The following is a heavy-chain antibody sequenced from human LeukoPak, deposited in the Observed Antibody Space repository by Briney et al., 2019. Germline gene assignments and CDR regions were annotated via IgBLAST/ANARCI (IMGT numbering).Heavy chain of an antibody. Sequence: KPSETLSLTCTVSGGSMSSYYGSWIRQPPGKGREWIGYISYSGNSNYNPSLKRRVTMSVDTSNNEYSLNLRSVTPWDTCGFFCARAGPVPTSDGGPIADSWGQGTLVTVSS. J-gene: IGHJ4*02. D-gene: IGHD4-17*01. V-gene: IGHV4-59*01. CDR1: GGSMSSYY. CDR2: ISYSGNS. CDR3: ARAGPVPTSDGGPIADS.